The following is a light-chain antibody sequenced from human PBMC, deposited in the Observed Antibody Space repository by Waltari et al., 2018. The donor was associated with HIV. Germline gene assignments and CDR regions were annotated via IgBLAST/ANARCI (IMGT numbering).Light chain of an antibody. Sequence: EIVMTQSPATLSVFPGERATLSLVPSQVVIRYFAWYQQKPGQAPRLLIYGSSTRAPGTPARFSGSGSGTEFSLTISGLQSEDSAIYYCQQYNNRYTFGQGTKVEIK. CDR2: GSS. CDR3: QQYNNRYT. CDR1: QVVIRY. V-gene: IGKV3-15*01. J-gene: IGKJ2*01.